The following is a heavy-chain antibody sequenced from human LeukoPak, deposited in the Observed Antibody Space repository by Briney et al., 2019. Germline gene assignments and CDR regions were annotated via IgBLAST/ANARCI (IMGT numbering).Heavy chain of an antibody. J-gene: IGHJ4*02. D-gene: IGHD4-23*01. V-gene: IGHV5-51*01. Sequence: GESLKISCKGSGYSFTSYWIGWVRQMPGKGLEWMGIIYPGDSDARYSPSFQGQVTISADKSISTAYLQWSSLKASDTAMYYCASISATVVTPFDYWGQGTLVTVSS. CDR2: IYPGDSDA. CDR3: ASISATVVTPFDY. CDR1: GYSFTSYW.